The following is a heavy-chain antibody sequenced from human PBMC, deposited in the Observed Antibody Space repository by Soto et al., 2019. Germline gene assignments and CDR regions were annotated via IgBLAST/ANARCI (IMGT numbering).Heavy chain of an antibody. CDR3: ARGSGGSNNWFDP. V-gene: IGHV4-4*02. CDR1: GGSISSSNW. J-gene: IGHJ5*02. CDR2: IYHSGST. D-gene: IGHD2-15*01. Sequence: PSETLSLTCAVSGGSISSSNWWSWVRQPPGKGLEWIGEIYHSGSTNYNPSLKSRVTISVDKSKNQFSLKLSSVTAADTAVYYCARGSGGSNNWFDPWGQGTLVTVSS.